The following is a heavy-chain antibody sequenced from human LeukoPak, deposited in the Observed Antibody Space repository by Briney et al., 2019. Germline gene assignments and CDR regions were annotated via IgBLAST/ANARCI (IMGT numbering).Heavy chain of an antibody. V-gene: IGHV1-69*13. J-gene: IGHJ6*02. D-gene: IGHD3-3*01. Sequence: GASVKVSCKASGYTFTSYGISWVRQAPGQGLEWMGGIIPIFGTANYAQKFQGRVTITADESTSTAYMELSSLRSEDTAVYYCARGTIFGAPMNYYYYGMDVWGQGTTVTVSS. CDR2: IIPIFGTA. CDR3: ARGTIFGAPMNYYYYGMDV. CDR1: GYTFTSYG.